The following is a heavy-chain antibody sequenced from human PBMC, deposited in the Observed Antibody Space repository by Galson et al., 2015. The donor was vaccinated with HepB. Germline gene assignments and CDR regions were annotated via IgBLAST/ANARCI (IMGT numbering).Heavy chain of an antibody. CDR2: INPNSGGT. V-gene: IGHV1-2*02. Sequence: SVKVSCKASGYTFTGYYMHWVRQAPGQGLEWMGWINPNSGGTNYAQKFQGRVTMTRDTSISTAYMELSRLRSDDTAVYYCARARFSKMATTEFDYWGQGTLVTVSS. CDR1: GYTFTGYY. CDR3: ARARFSKMATTEFDY. J-gene: IGHJ4*02. D-gene: IGHD5-24*01.